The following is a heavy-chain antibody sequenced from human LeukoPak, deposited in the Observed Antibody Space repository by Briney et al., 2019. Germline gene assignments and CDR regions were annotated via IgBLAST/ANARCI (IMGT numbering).Heavy chain of an antibody. CDR3: ANDLGYCSSTSCLEAD. D-gene: IGHD2-2*01. CDR1: GFTFSNYW. Sequence: PGGSLRLSCAASGFTFSNYWMSWVRQAPGKGLEWVANINQDGGEKYYVDSVKGRFTISRDNSKNTLYLQMNSLRAEDTAVYYCANDLGYCSSTSCLEADWGQGTLVTVSS. V-gene: IGHV3-7*01. CDR2: INQDGGEK. J-gene: IGHJ4*02.